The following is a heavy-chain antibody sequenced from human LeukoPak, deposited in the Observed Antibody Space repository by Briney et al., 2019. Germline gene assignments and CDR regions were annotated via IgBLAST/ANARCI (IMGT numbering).Heavy chain of an antibody. J-gene: IGHJ4*02. CDR1: GYTFTSYD. V-gene: IGHV1-8*01. Sequence: ASVKVSCKASGYTFTSYDISWGRQATGQGLECVGWMNPNSGNTGYAQKFQGRVTMTRNTSISTAYMELSTLRSEDPAVYYCPRGRYDRSGYYYIPDYWGQGTLVTVSS. D-gene: IGHD3-22*01. CDR2: MNPNSGNT. CDR3: PRGRYDRSGYYYIPDY.